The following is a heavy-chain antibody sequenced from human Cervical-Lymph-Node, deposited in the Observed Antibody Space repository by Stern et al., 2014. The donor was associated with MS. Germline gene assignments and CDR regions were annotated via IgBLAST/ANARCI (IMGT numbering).Heavy chain of an antibody. CDR3: ARWGTTVTFRTFDF. V-gene: IGHV4-59*01. D-gene: IGHD4-17*01. CDR2: IYYWST. J-gene: IGHJ4*02. CDR1: GDSISDYY. Sequence: QVQLQESGPGLVKPSETLSLTCAVSGDSISDYYWNWIRQPPGKGLEWIGYIYYWSTNYNPSLRSRATLSVDTSKNQFSLKLTSVTPADTAIYYCARWGTTVTFRTFDFWGQGILVTVSS.